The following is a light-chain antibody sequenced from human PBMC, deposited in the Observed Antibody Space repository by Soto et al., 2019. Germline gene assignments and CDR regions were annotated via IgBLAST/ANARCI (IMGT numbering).Light chain of an antibody. CDR1: SSDVGGYNY. CDR3: CSYAGSYTYV. J-gene: IGLJ1*01. V-gene: IGLV2-11*01. CDR2: GVS. Sequence: QSVLTQPRSVSGSPGQSVTISCTGTSSDVGGYNYVSWYQQHPGKAPKLMIYGVSKRPSGVPDRFSGSKSGNTASLTISGLQAEDEAGYYCCSYAGSYTYVFGSGTKVTVL.